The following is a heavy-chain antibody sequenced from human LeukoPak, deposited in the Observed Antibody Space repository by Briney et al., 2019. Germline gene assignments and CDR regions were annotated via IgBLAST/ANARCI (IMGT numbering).Heavy chain of an antibody. J-gene: IGHJ4*02. V-gene: IGHV1-69*13. CDR1: GGTFSSYA. CDR3: ARDISYDILTGYFDY. CDR2: IIPIFGTA. D-gene: IGHD3-9*01. Sequence: SVKVSCKASGGTFSSYAISWVRQAPGQGLEWMGGIIPIFGTANYAQKFQGRVTITADESTSTAYMELSSLRSEDTAVYYCARDISYDILTGYFDYWGQGTLVTVSS.